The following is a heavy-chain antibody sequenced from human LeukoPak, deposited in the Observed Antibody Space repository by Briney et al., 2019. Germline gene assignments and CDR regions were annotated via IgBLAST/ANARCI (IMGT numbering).Heavy chain of an antibody. J-gene: IGHJ4*02. Sequence: SETLSLTCAVYGGSFSGYYWSWIRQPPGKGLEWIGEINHSGSTNYNPSLKSRVTISVDTSKSQFSLKLSSVTAADTAVYYCARGGDGSGSYYMAAFFDYWGQGTLVTVSS. V-gene: IGHV4-34*01. CDR2: INHSGST. CDR3: ARGGDGSGSYYMAAFFDY. D-gene: IGHD3-10*01. CDR1: GGSFSGYY.